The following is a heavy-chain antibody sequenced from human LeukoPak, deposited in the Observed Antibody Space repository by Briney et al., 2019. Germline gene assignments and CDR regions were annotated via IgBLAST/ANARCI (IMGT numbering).Heavy chain of an antibody. Sequence: SVKVSCKASGGTFSSYAISWVRQAPGQGLEWMGGIIPIFGTANYAQKFQGRVTITADESTSIAYMELGSLRSEDTAVYYCARSYRGYYYMDVWGKGTTVTVSS. CDR1: GGTFSSYA. CDR2: IIPIFGTA. D-gene: IGHD1-26*01. V-gene: IGHV1-69*13. J-gene: IGHJ6*03. CDR3: ARSYRGYYYMDV.